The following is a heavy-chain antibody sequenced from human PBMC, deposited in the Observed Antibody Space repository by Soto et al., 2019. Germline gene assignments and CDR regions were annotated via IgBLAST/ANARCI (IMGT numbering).Heavy chain of an antibody. Sequence: ALVKVSCKASGYTFTGYDMHWVRQAPGQGLEWMGWINPNSGGTNYAQKFQGWVTMTRDTSISTAYMELSRLRSDDTAVYYCARVGIAVAGQPYYYYGMDVWGQGTTVSVSS. CDR2: INPNSGGT. CDR3: ARVGIAVAGQPYYYYGMDV. J-gene: IGHJ6*02. D-gene: IGHD6-19*01. CDR1: GYTFTGYD. V-gene: IGHV1-2*04.